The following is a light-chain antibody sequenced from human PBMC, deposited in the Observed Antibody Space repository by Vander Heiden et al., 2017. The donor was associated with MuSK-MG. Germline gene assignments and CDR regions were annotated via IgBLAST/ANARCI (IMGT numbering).Light chain of an antibody. Sequence: EIVLTQSPGTLSLSPGERATLSCRASQSVSSSYLAWYQQKPGQAPRLLIYGASSSATGIPDTFSGSGSGTDFTLTISRLEPEDFTVSYCHQDCSSPVTFGPGTKVDIK. CDR3: HQDCSSPVT. CDR2: GAS. V-gene: IGKV3-20*01. CDR1: QSVSSSY. J-gene: IGKJ3*01.